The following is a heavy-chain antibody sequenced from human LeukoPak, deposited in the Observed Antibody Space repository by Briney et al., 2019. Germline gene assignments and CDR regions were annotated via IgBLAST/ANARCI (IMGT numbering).Heavy chain of an antibody. CDR1: DDSITMYY. CDR3: VRTNPWDLTYYFDY. V-gene: IGHV4-59*01. J-gene: IGHJ4*02. CDR2: VDHTGST. D-gene: IGHD1-14*01. Sequence: PSETLSLTCSVSDDSITMYYWTWIRQPPGKGLEWIGYVDHTGSTNFNPSLNGRVSISRDTTKNLFSLRLRSVTAADTAVYYCVRTNPWDLTYYFDYWGQGTLVTVSS.